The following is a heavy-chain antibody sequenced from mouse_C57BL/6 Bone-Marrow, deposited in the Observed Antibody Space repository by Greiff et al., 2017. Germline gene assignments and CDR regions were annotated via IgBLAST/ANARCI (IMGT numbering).Heavy chain of an antibody. CDR3: ARKHDSSSSYYFDY. Sequence: VQLQQSGAELVRPGTSVTMSCKASGYTFTNYWIGWAKPRPGHGLEWIGDIYPGGGYTNSTEKFQGKDTLTADKSSSTAYMQVNSLTSEDSAIDYSARKHDSSSSYYFDYWGQGTTLTVSS. CDR2: IYPGGGYT. D-gene: IGHD1-1*01. J-gene: IGHJ2*01. CDR1: GYTFTNYW. V-gene: IGHV1-63*01.